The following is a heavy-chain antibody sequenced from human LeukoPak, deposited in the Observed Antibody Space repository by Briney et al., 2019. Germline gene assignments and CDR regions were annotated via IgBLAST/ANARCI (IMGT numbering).Heavy chain of an antibody. CDR1: GVTFSSYA. CDR3: ARESPEYSSSWFHNYGMDV. Sequence: GGSLRLSCAASGVTFSSYAMSWVRQAPGKGLEWVSVISGSGGSTFYADSVKGRFTISRDNAKNSLYLQMNSLRAEDTAVYYCARESPEYSSSWFHNYGMDVWGQGTTVTVSS. V-gene: IGHV3-23*01. J-gene: IGHJ6*02. D-gene: IGHD6-13*01. CDR2: ISGSGGST.